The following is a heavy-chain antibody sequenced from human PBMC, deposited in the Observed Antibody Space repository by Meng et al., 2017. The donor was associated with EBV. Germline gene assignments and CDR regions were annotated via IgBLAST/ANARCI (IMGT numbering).Heavy chain of an antibody. Sequence: QVRLWQSAAEVKKPGSSVKASCKTSGGPFRYYAISWVRQAPGQGLEWLGGFLPRLGAPNYAQKFHGRVKITADESTSTHYMDLSSLRSEDTAIYYCASESGRGYTPDYWGQGTLVTVSS. D-gene: IGHD5-12*01. J-gene: IGHJ4*02. CDR3: ASESGRGYTPDY. CDR2: FLPRLGAP. V-gene: IGHV1-69*01. CDR1: GGPFRYYA.